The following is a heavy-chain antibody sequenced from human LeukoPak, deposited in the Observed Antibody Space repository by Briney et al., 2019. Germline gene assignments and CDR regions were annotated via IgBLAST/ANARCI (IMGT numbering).Heavy chain of an antibody. J-gene: IGHJ4*02. CDR2: IRYDGSNK. CDR3: ARDHQSFFWRLIDY. D-gene: IGHD3-3*01. Sequence: GGSLRLSCAASGFTFSSYGMHWLRQAPGEGLEWVAFIRYDGSNKYYADSVKGRFTISRDNSKNTLYLQMNSLRAEDTAVYYCARDHQSFFWRLIDYWGQGTLVTVSS. V-gene: IGHV3-30*02. CDR1: GFTFSSYG.